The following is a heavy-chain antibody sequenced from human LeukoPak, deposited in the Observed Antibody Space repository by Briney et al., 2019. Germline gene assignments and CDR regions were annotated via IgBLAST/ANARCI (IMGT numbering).Heavy chain of an antibody. D-gene: IGHD6-19*01. J-gene: IGHJ3*02. CDR1: GFTFSSYE. Sequence: PGGSLRLSCAASGFTFSSYEMNWVRQAPGKGLEWVSYISSSGSTIYYADSVKGRFTLSSDSSKNTLYLQMNSLRAEDTAVYYCAKKYNSGWRYAFDIWGQGTMVTVSS. V-gene: IGHV3-48*03. CDR3: AKKYNSGWRYAFDI. CDR2: ISSSGSTI.